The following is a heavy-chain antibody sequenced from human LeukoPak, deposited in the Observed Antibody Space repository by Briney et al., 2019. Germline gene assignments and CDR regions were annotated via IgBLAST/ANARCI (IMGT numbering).Heavy chain of an antibody. CDR2: IYYSGST. J-gene: IGHJ4*02. CDR3: ARLWFGEFYYFDY. Sequence: SETLSLTCTVSGGSISSYYWSWIRQPPGKGLECIGYIYYSGSTNYNPSLKSRVTISVDTSKNQFSLKLSSVTAADTAVYYCARLWFGEFYYFDYWGQGTLVTVSS. D-gene: IGHD3-10*01. CDR1: GGSISSYY. V-gene: IGHV4-59*08.